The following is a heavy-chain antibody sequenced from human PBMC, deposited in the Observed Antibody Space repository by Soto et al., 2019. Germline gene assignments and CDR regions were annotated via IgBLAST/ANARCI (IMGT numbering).Heavy chain of an antibody. D-gene: IGHD3-10*01. CDR3: AKDMVRGVYYYYGMDV. CDR1: GFTFSSYV. V-gene: IGHV3-30*18. Sequence: PGGSLRLSCAASGFTFSSYVMHWVRQSPGKGLEWVAVISYDGSNKYYADSVKGRFTISRDNSKNTLYLQMNSLRAEDTAVYYCAKDMVRGVYYYYGMDVWGQGTTVTV. J-gene: IGHJ6*02. CDR2: ISYDGSNK.